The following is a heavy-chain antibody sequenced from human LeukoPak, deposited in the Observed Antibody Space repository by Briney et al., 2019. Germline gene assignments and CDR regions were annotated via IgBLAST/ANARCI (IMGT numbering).Heavy chain of an antibody. CDR2: ISSSSSCI. D-gene: IGHD2/OR15-2a*01. Sequence: GGSLRLSCAASGFTFSSYSMNWVRQAPGKGLEWVSSISSSSSCIYYADSVKGRFTISRDNAKNSLYLQMNSLRAEDTAVYYCARDVIAALAFDIWGQGTMVTVSS. V-gene: IGHV3-21*01. CDR1: GFTFSSYS. J-gene: IGHJ3*02. CDR3: ARDVIAALAFDI.